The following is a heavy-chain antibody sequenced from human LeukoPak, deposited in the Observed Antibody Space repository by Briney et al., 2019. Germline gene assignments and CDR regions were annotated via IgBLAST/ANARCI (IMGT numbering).Heavy chain of an antibody. J-gene: IGHJ4*02. CDR1: GFTFSSYE. V-gene: IGHV3-48*03. Sequence: GGSLRLSCAASGFTFSSYEMNWVRQAPGKGLEGASYISSSGSTIYYADSVKGRFTISRDNAKNSLYLQMNSLRAEDTAVYYCASRTPLGYCSGGSCLAFDYWGQGTLVTVSS. CDR3: ASRTPLGYCSGGSCLAFDY. CDR2: ISSSGSTI. D-gene: IGHD2-15*01.